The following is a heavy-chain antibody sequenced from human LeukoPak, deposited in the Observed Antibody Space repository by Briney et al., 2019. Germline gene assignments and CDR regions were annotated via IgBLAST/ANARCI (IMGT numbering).Heavy chain of an antibody. V-gene: IGHV3-21*01. CDR3: ARDYDYVWGSQKPPPFDY. CDR2: ISSSSSYR. Sequence: PGGSLRLSCAASGFTFSSYSMTWVRQAPGKGLEWVSSISSSSSYRYYADSVKGRFTISRDNAKNSLYLQMNSLRAEDTAVYYCARDYDYVWGSQKPPPFDYWGQGTLVTVSS. CDR1: GFTFSSYS. J-gene: IGHJ4*02. D-gene: IGHD3-16*01.